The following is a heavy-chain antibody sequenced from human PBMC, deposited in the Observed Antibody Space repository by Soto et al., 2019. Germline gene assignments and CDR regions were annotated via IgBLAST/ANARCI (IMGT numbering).Heavy chain of an antibody. CDR3: ASEPAALTGTIYFDY. V-gene: IGHV1-69*12. CDR1: GGTFSSYA. CDR2: IIPIFGTA. J-gene: IGHJ4*02. D-gene: IGHD1-7*01. Sequence: QVQLVQSGAEVKKPGSSVKVSCKASGGTFSSYAISWVRQAPGQGLEWMGGIIPIFGTAYYAQTFQGRVTITADESTSAAYIELSSLRSEDTSVYYCASEPAALTGTIYFDYWGQGTLVTFAS.